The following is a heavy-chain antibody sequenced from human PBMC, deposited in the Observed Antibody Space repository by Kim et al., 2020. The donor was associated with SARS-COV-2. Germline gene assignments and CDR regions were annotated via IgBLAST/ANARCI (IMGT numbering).Heavy chain of an antibody. D-gene: IGHD3-3*01. Sequence: VKGRFSISRCNANNSLYLQMNSLRAEDTALYYCANTPYDHYYYYYMDVWGKGTTVTVSS. CDR3: ANTPYDHYYYYYMDV. J-gene: IGHJ6*03. V-gene: IGHV3-9*01.